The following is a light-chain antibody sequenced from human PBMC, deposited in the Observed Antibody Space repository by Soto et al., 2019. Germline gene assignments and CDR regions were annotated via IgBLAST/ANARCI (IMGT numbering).Light chain of an antibody. CDR3: SSYSTTNTLV. Sequence: LTQPASVSGSPGQSVTISCTGASSDVGGSDHVSWYQQHPGKAPKLILYEVNNRPSGVSNRFSGSKSGNTASLIISGLQADDEAEYFCSSYSTTNTLVFGSGTKVTVL. J-gene: IGLJ1*01. CDR2: EVN. V-gene: IGLV2-14*03. CDR1: SSDVGGSDH.